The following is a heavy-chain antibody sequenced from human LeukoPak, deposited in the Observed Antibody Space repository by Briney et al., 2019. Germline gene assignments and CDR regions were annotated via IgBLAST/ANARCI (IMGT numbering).Heavy chain of an antibody. D-gene: IGHD7-27*01. CDR2: LNPRTGAT. V-gene: IGHV1-2*02. CDR3: ARDHRLGRTGYDMPAD. J-gene: IGHJ4*02. CDR1: GYTFVDYY. Sequence: ASVKVSCKASGYTFVDYYLYWIRQAPGQGLEWMGWLNPRTGATKYAQKFQARVTMTRDTSKQTAYMELTSLRSDDTALYFCARDHRLGRTGYDMPADWGQGTLVTVSS.